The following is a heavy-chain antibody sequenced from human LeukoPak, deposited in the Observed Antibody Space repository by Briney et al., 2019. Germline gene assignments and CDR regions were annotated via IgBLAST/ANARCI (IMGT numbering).Heavy chain of an antibody. D-gene: IGHD2-8*01. CDR3: ATWPNGPGY. Sequence: PGGSLRLSCAASGFTFSSYGMHWVRQAPGKGLEWVSAISGSGGSTYYADSVKGRFTTSRDNSKNTLYLQLNSLRVDDTAVYYCATWPNGPGYWGQGTLVTVSS. J-gene: IGHJ4*02. CDR2: ISGSGGST. CDR1: GFTFSSYG. V-gene: IGHV3-23*01.